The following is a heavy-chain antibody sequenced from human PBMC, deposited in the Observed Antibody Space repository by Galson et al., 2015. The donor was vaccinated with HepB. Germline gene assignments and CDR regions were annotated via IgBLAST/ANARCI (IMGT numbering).Heavy chain of an antibody. J-gene: IGHJ5*02. Sequence: SVKVSCKASGYTFSSYSITWVRQAPGQGLEWVGWISPYNRDTNYARKLQGRVTLTPDTSTNTAYMELRSLRSDDTAVYYCARGGVVVVVNATQNNWFDPWGQGTPVTVSS. CDR3: ARGGVVVVVNATQNNWFDP. D-gene: IGHD2-15*01. CDR2: ISPYNRDT. V-gene: IGHV1-18*01. CDR1: GYTFSSYS.